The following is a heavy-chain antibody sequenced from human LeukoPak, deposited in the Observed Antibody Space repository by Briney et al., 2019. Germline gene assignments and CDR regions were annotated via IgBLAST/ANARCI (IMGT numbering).Heavy chain of an antibody. CDR3: ASSWFAVGGTETNWFDP. J-gene: IGHJ5*02. Sequence: SDTLSLTCAVSCYSISSSNWWGWIRQPPGKGLEWIGYIYYSGSIYYNPSLKSRVTMSVDTSKNQFSLKLSSVTAADTALYHCASSWFAVGGTETNWFDPWGQGTLVTVSS. V-gene: IGHV4-28*05. D-gene: IGHD6-19*01. CDR1: CYSISSSNW. CDR2: IYYSGSI.